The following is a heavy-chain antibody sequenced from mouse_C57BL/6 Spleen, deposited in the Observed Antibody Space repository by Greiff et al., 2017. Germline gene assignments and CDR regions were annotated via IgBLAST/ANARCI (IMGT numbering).Heavy chain of an antibody. J-gene: IGHJ4*01. D-gene: IGHD2-3*01. CDR3: TRWMEGLYAMDY. V-gene: IGHV1-15*01. CDR1: GYTFTDYE. Sequence: QVQLQQSGAELVRPGASVTLSCKASGYTFTDYEMHWVKQTPVHGLEWIGAIDPETGGTAYNQKFKGKAILTADKSSSTAYMELRSLTSEDSAVYYGTRWMEGLYAMDYWGQGTSVTVSS. CDR2: IDPETGGT.